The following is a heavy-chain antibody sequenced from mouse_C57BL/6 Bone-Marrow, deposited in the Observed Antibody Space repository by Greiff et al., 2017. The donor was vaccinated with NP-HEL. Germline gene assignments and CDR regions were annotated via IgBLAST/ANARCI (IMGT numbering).Heavy chain of an antibody. CDR3: ARRNWDGTFAD. Sequence: VQLQQPGAELVRPGSSVKLSCKASGYTFTSYWMHWVKQRPIQGLEWIGNIDPSDSETHYNQKFKDKATLTVDKSSSTAYMQLSSLTSEDSAVYYCARRNWDGTFADWGQGTLVTVSA. D-gene: IGHD4-1*01. J-gene: IGHJ3*01. V-gene: IGHV1-52*01. CDR1: GYTFTSYW. CDR2: IDPSDSET.